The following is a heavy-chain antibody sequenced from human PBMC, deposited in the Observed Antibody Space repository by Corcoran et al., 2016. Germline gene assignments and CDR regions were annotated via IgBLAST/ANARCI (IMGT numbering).Heavy chain of an antibody. Sequence: QVQLQESGPGLVKPSETLSLTCTVSGGSISSYYWSWIRQPPGKGLEGGGYIYYSGSTNYNPSLKSRVTISVDTSKNQFSLKLSSVTAADTAVYSCARGGSGWYLGSGSYYYFDYWGQGTLVTVSS. CDR1: GGSISSYY. J-gene: IGHJ4*02. D-gene: IGHD6-19*01. CDR2: IYYSGST. V-gene: IGHV4-59*01. CDR3: ARGGSGWYLGSGSYYYFDY.